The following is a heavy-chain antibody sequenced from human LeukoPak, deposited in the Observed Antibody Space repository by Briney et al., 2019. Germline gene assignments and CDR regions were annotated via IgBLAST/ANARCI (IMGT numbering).Heavy chain of an antibody. D-gene: IGHD6-19*01. Sequence: GGSLRLSCAASGFTFSSYAMSWVRQAPGKGLEWVSAISGSGGSTYYADSVKGRFTISRDNSKSTLYLQMNSLRAEDTAVYYCAKDRSPSTVAGTTIWFDPWGQGTLVTVSS. J-gene: IGHJ5*02. CDR2: ISGSGGST. CDR1: GFTFSSYA. V-gene: IGHV3-23*01. CDR3: AKDRSPSTVAGTTIWFDP.